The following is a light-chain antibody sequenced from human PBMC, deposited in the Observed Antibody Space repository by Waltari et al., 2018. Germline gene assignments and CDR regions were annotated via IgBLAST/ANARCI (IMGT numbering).Light chain of an antibody. CDR2: HDT. CDR3: QAWDTSTGV. V-gene: IGLV3-1*01. Sequence: SYEVTQPPSVSVSPGQTASITCSGDKLGAKYVCWYQQKPGQSPVLVIYHDTKRPSGIPERFSGSNSGNTATLTISGTQAMDEADYYCQAWDTSTGVFGGGTRLTVL. CDR1: KLGAKY. J-gene: IGLJ2*01.